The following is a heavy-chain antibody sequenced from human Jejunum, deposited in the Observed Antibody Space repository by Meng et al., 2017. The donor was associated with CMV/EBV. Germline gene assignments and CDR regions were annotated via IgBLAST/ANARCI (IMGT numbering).Heavy chain of an antibody. D-gene: IGHD2-21*01. CDR2: MRTDGSNK. CDR1: FTYRAYG. CDR3: ARVLWFAEQYNWFDL. J-gene: IGHJ5*02. Sequence: FTYRAYGMHWVGKDPGKGLEWVAFMRTDGSNKFYGEYVKGRFTISRDNSRNTLFLQMTGLRGEDTAVYYCARVLWFAEQYNWFDLWGQGTPVTVSS. V-gene: IGHV3-30*02.